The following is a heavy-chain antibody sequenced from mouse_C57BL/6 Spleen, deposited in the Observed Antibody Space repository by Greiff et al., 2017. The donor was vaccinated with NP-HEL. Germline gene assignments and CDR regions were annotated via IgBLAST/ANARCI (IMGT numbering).Heavy chain of an antibody. J-gene: IGHJ4*01. D-gene: IGHD1-1*01. CDR1: GYTFTSYW. CDR3: ARRYYYGSSYDAMDY. CDR2: IDPSDSYT. V-gene: IGHV1-50*01. Sequence: QVQLQQPGAELVKPGASVKLSCKASGYTFTSYWMQWVKQRPGQGLEWIGEIDPSDSYTNYNQKFKGKATLTVDTSSSTAYMQLSSLTSEDSAVYYCARRYYYGSSYDAMDYWGQGTSVTVSS.